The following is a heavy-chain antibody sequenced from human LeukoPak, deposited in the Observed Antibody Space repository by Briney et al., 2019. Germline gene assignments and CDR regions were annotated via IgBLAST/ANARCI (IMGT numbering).Heavy chain of an antibody. Sequence: SETLSLTCAVYGGSFSGYYWSWIRQPPGKGLEWIGEINHSGSTNYNPSLKSRVTISVDRSKNQFSLKLSSVTAADTAVYYCARGRVVRYDFWSGEENWFDLWGQGTMVTVSS. V-gene: IGHV4-34*01. CDR3: ARGRVVRYDFWSGEENWFDL. CDR2: INHSGST. J-gene: IGHJ3*01. D-gene: IGHD3-3*01. CDR1: GGSFSGYY.